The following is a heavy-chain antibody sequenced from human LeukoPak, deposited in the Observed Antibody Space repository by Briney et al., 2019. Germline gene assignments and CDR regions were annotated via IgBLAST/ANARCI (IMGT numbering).Heavy chain of an antibody. CDR3: ARDSGSSYGSGYFDY. J-gene: IGHJ4*02. D-gene: IGHD1-26*01. V-gene: IGHV3-7*04. Sequence: SGGSLRLSCAASGFTFSSYWMSWVRQAPGKGLEWVANIKRDGSEKYYVDSVKGRFTISRDNAKNSLYLEMNSLRAEDTAVYCCARDSGSSYGSGYFDYWGQGTLVTVSS. CDR1: GFTFSSYW. CDR2: IKRDGSEK.